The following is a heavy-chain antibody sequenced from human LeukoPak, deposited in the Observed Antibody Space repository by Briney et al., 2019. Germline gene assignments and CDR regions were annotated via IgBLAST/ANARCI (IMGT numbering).Heavy chain of an antibody. Sequence: ASVKVCYKASGYRFTGYYLHWVRQAPGQGLEWMGWINPNSGDTNSAQKFQGRVTMTRDTSISTVYMELSRLRSDDTAVYYCAGGPSRHSTGWYYFDYWGQGTLVTVSS. CDR2: INPNSGDT. J-gene: IGHJ4*02. CDR1: GYRFTGYY. D-gene: IGHD6-19*01. V-gene: IGHV1-2*02. CDR3: AGGPSRHSTGWYYFDY.